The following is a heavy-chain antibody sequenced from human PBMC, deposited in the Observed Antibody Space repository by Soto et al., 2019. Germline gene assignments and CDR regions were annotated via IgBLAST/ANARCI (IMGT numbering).Heavy chain of an antibody. CDR1: GGSISSYY. V-gene: IGHV4-59*08. CDR3: ARHCSGGSCYYAFDI. Sequence: QVQLQESGPGLVKPSETLSLTCTVSGGSISSYYWSWIRQPPGKGLEWIAYIYYSGSTNYNPSLKSRFTISVDTSKNQFSLKLSSVTAADTAVYYCARHCSGGSCYYAFDIWGQGTMVTVSS. CDR2: IYYSGST. J-gene: IGHJ3*02. D-gene: IGHD2-15*01.